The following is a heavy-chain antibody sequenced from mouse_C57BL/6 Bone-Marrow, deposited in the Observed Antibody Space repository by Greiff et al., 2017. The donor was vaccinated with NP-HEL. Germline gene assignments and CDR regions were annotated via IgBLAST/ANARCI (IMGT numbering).Heavy chain of an antibody. CDR2: IDPENGDT. CDR1: GFNIKDDY. CDR3: TTGAAQAPWFAY. V-gene: IGHV14-4*01. D-gene: IGHD3-2*02. Sequence: VQLKESGAELVRPGASVKLSCTASGFNIKDDYMHWVKQRPEQGLEWIGWIDPENGDTEYASKFQGKATITADTSSNTAYLQLSSLTSEDTAVYYCTTGAAQAPWFAYWGQGTLVTVSA. J-gene: IGHJ3*01.